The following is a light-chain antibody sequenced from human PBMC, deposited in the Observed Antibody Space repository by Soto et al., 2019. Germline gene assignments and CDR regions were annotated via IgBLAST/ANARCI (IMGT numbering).Light chain of an antibody. J-gene: IGKJ4*01. V-gene: IGKV1-12*01. CDR2: GAS. CDR3: QQATTFPLT. Sequence: DIQMTQSPSSVSASVGDRVIITCRASQAFSNLLAWYQQKPGKAPKLLIYGASTLQGGVPSRFSGSESGTDFTLTIISVQPEDFATYYCQQATTFPLTFGGGTKVEIK. CDR1: QAFSNL.